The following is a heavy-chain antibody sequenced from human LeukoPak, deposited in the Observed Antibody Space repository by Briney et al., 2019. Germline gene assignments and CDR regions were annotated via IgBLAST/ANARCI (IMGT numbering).Heavy chain of an antibody. D-gene: IGHD2-15*01. Sequence: GGSLRLSCAASGSTFSSYAMHWVRQAPGKGLEWVAVISYDGSNKYYADSVKGRFTISRDNSKNTLYLQMNSLRAEDTAVYYCASRYCSGGSCYSDWFDPWGQGTLVTVSS. CDR3: ASRYCSGGSCYSDWFDP. CDR2: ISYDGSNK. V-gene: IGHV3-30-3*01. CDR1: GSTFSSYA. J-gene: IGHJ5*02.